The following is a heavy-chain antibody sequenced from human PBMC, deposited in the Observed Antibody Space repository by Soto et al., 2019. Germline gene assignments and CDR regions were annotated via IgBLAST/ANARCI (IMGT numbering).Heavy chain of an antibody. CDR2: IYDSGAT. CDR3: ARDWGPYWFDP. V-gene: IGHV4-61*01. J-gene: IGHJ5*02. CDR1: GGSLSGGSYY. D-gene: IGHD3-16*01. Sequence: PSETLSLTCTVSGGSLSGGSYYWNWIRQPTGKQMEWIGYIYDSGATKYNPSLKSRVTISQDTSKNQFSLKMNSVTPSDTAVYYCARDWGPYWFDPWGQGILVTVS.